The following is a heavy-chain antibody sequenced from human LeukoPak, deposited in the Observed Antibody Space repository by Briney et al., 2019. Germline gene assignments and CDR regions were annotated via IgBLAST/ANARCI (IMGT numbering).Heavy chain of an antibody. D-gene: IGHD3-16*02. J-gene: IGHJ5*02. CDR3: ASRRLLYPFDP. CDR2: ISHSGST. CDR1: RGSLSGYL. Sequence: SETLSLTCAVYRGSLSGYLWSWIRQPPGKGLEWIGEISHSGSTNYNPSLKSRVTISVDTSKNQFSLKLSSVTAADTAVYYCASRRLLYPFDPWGQGTLVTVSS. V-gene: IGHV4-34*01.